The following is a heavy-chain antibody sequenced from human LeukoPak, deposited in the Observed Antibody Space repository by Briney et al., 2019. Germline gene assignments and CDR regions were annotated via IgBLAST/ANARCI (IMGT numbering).Heavy chain of an antibody. CDR1: GFTFSRNR. Sequence: PGGSLRLSCAASGFTFSRNRMSWVRQAPGKGLEWLASINEDGSERYYVDSVRGRFTISRDNSKNTLYLQMNSLRAEDTAVYYCAKDPSIAAAGTGDYWGQGTLVTVSS. V-gene: IGHV3-7*03. D-gene: IGHD6-13*01. CDR2: INEDGSER. CDR3: AKDPSIAAAGTGDY. J-gene: IGHJ4*02.